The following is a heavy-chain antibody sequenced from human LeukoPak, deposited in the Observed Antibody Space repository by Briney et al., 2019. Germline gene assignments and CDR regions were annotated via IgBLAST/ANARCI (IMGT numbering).Heavy chain of an antibody. D-gene: IGHD3-22*01. J-gene: IGHJ5*02. CDR1: GFTFSSYG. Sequence: GGSLRLSCAASGFTFSSYGMHWVRLAPGKGLEWVAVISYDGSNKYYADSVKGRFTISRDNSKNTLYLQMNSLRAEDTAVYYCAKDLRWGSMRQRDWFDPWGQGTLVTVSS. CDR2: ISYDGSNK. V-gene: IGHV3-30*18. CDR3: AKDLRWGSMRQRDWFDP.